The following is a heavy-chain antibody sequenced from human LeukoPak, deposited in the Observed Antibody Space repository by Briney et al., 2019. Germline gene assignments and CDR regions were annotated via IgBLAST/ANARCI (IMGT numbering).Heavy chain of an antibody. J-gene: IGHJ3*02. V-gene: IGHV3-30*02. CDR3: AKDRMYYDFWSGYSVDAFDI. CDR2: IRYDGSNK. CDR1: GFTFSSYG. Sequence: GGSLRRSYAAAGFTFSSYGMHWVRQAPGKGLEWVAFIRYDGSNKYYADSVKGRFTISRDNSKNKLYLQMNSLRAEDTAVYYCAKDRMYYDFWSGYSVDAFDIWGQGTMVTVSS. D-gene: IGHD3-3*01.